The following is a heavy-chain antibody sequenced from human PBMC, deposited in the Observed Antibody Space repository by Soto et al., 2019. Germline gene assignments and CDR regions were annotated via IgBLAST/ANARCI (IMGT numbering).Heavy chain of an antibody. J-gene: IGHJ6*02. D-gene: IGHD4-17*01. CDR2: ISGSGGST. CDR1: GFAFSSYA. V-gene: IGHV3-23*01. Sequence: GGSLRLSCAASGFAFSSYAMRWVRQAPGKGLEWVSAISGSGGSTYYADSVKGRFTISRDNSKNTLYLQMNSLRAEDTAVYYCAYSTVVNYYYYYYGMDVWGQGTTVTVSS. CDR3: AYSTVVNYYYYYYGMDV.